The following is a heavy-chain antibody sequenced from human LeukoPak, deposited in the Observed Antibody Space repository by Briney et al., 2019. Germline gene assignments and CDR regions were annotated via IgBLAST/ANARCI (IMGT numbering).Heavy chain of an antibody. CDR3: ARXEVVTARSHAFDI. V-gene: IGHV4-31*03. CDR1: GXXXXXGXXX. J-gene: IGHJ3*02. CDR2: IXXSXST. Sequence: SQTLSLTCTXXGXXXXXGXXXXXXXXXXXXKXXXXXXXIXXSXSTYXXPSLKXRVTIXVDTSKNQLSLKLSSVTAADTAVYYCARXEVVTARSHAFDIWGQGTMVTVSS. D-gene: IGHD2-21*02.